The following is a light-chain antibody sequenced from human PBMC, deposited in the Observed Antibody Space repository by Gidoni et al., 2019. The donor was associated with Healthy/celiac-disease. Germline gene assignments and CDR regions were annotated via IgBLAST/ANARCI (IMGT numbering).Light chain of an antibody. CDR3: QQSYSTPIT. Sequence: DIQISQPPSSLSASVGDRVTITCRASPSISSYLNWYQQKPGKAPKLLIYAASSLQSGVPSRFSGSGSGTDFTLTISSLQPEDFATYYCQQSYSTPITFGQGTRLEIK. J-gene: IGKJ5*01. V-gene: IGKV1-39*01. CDR1: PSISSY. CDR2: AAS.